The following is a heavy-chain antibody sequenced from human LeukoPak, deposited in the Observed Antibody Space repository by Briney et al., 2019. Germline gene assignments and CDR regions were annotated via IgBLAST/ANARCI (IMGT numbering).Heavy chain of an antibody. Sequence: GRSLRLSCAASGFSFSSYEMNWDRQAPGKGLEWVSYTNQIGDIIYYADSVKGRFTISRDNAKNSLYLQMNSLRAEDTAVYHCVREGLGFAHGFDYWGQGALVIVSS. CDR1: GFSFSSYE. J-gene: IGHJ4*02. CDR2: TNQIGDII. CDR3: VREGLGFAHGFDY. D-gene: IGHD2-8*01. V-gene: IGHV3-48*03.